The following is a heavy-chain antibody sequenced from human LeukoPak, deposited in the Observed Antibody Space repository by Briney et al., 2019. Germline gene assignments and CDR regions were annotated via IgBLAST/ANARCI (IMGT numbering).Heavy chain of an antibody. D-gene: IGHD3-3*01. V-gene: IGHV4-30-2*01. J-gene: IGHJ4*02. CDR2: IYHSGST. CDR3: ARMVIMRFFDY. Sequence: SETLSLTCAVSGGSISRGGYSWSWIRQPPGKGLEWIGYIYHSGSTYYNPSLKSRVTISVDRSKNQFSLKLSSVTAADTAVYYCARMVIMRFFDYWGQGTLVTVSS. CDR1: GGSISRGGYS.